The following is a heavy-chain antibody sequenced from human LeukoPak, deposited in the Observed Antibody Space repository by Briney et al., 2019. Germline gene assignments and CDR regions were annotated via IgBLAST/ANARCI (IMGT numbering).Heavy chain of an antibody. CDR3: ARAPPYCIGGACYFYY. D-gene: IGHD2-8*02. J-gene: IGHJ4*02. CDR1: GFSVSTYG. Sequence: LTGGSLRLSCAASGFSVSTYGMHWVRQAPGKGLEWVAVIWYDGNNKYYADSVKGRFTISRDNSKNTLFLQMNSLRAEDSAVYYCARAPPYCIGGACYFYYCGQGTLVTVSS. CDR2: IWYDGNNK. V-gene: IGHV3-33*01.